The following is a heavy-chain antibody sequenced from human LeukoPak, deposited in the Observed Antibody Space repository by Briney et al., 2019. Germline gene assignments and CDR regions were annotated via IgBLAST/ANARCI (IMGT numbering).Heavy chain of an antibody. V-gene: IGHV1-8*02. D-gene: IGHD3-22*01. J-gene: IGHJ4*02. CDR3: ARGGSGYSYFDY. Sequence: GASVKVSCKASGGTFSSYAISWVRQATGQGLEWMGWMNPNSGNTGYAQKFQGRVTMTRNTSISTAYMELSSLRSEDTAVYYCARGGSGYSYFDYWGQGTLVTVSS. CDR2: MNPNSGNT. CDR1: GGTFSSYA.